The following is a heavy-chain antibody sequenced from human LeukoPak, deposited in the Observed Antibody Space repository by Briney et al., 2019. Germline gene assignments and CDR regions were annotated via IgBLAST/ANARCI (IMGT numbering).Heavy chain of an antibody. Sequence: PSETLSLTCTVSGGSISSSSYYWGWLRQPPGKGLEWIGSIYYSGSTYYNPSLKSRVTISVDTSKNQFSLKLSSVTAADTAVYYCARDRYYYDSSGSVFDYWGQGTLVTVSS. CDR3: ARDRYYYDSSGSVFDY. D-gene: IGHD3-22*01. CDR1: GGSISSSSYY. J-gene: IGHJ4*02. CDR2: IYYSGST. V-gene: IGHV4-39*07.